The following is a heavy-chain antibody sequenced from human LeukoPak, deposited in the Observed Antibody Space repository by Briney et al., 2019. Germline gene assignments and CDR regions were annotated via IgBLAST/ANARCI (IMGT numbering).Heavy chain of an antibody. Sequence: ASVKVSCKASGYTFTSYYMHWVRQAPGQGLEWMGIINPSGGSTSYAQKFQGRVTMNRDMSTSTVYMELSSLRSEDTAVYYCARGGSHNWYFDLWGRGTLVTVSS. CDR3: ARGGSHNWYFDL. D-gene: IGHD3-16*01. CDR1: GYTFTSYY. V-gene: IGHV1-46*01. J-gene: IGHJ2*01. CDR2: INPSGGST.